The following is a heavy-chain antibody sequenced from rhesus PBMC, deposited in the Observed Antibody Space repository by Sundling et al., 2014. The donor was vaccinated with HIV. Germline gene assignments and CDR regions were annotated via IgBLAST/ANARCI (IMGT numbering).Heavy chain of an antibody. D-gene: IGHD3-40*01. CDR1: GDSLSSNF. V-gene: IGHV4-147*01. CDR3: ARKTPGLGGLDY. Sequence: QVQLQESGPGLVKPSETLSLTCAVSGDSLSSNFWTWIRQAPGRGLEWIGYIYGSGSSNHNPSLKSRVTISTDTSKNRFSLKLSSVTAADTAVYYCARKTPGLGGLDYWGQVVLVTVSS. CDR2: IYGSGSS. J-gene: IGHJ4*01.